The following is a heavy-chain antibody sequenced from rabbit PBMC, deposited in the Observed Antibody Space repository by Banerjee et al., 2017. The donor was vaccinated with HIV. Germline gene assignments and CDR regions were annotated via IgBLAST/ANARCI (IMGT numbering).Heavy chain of an antibody. CDR3: XXXAXYXYPYFNF. D-gene: IGHD4-1*01. CDR2: IYAGSSGST. Sequence: QEQLKETGGGMVKPGGSPTLTCKDSGLSFRSSYYMCWVRQAPGKGLEWIACIYAGSSGSTYCASWAKGRFTISKTSSTTVXLQMTSLTAXDTATXXXXXXAXYXYPYFNFWGPGTLVTVS. J-gene: IGHJ4*01. V-gene: IGHV1S45*01. CDR1: GLSFRSSYY.